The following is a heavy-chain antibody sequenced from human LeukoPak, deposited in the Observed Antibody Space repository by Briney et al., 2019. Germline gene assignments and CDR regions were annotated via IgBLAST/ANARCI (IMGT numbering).Heavy chain of an antibody. D-gene: IGHD3-3*01. V-gene: IGHV1-69*13. CDR1: GYTFTSYG. CDR2: IIPIFGTA. Sequence: ASVKVSCKASGYTFTSYGISWVRQAPGQGLEWMGGIIPIFGTANYAQKFQGRVTITADESTSTAYMELSSLRSEDTAVYYCARDGRTDFWSGYYISGAFDIWGQGTMVTVSS. CDR3: ARDGRTDFWSGYYISGAFDI. J-gene: IGHJ3*02.